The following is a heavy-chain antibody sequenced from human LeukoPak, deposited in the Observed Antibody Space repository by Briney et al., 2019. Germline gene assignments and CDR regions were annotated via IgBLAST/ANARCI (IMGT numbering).Heavy chain of an antibody. J-gene: IGHJ4*02. CDR1: GYSFTNYW. CDR3: ARTTAGYSSSWTPFDY. V-gene: IGHV5-51*01. Sequence: GESLKISCKGSGYSFTNYWIGWVRQMPGKGLEWMGIIYPGDSDTRYSPSFQGQVTISADKSISTAYLQWSSLKASDTAMYYCARTTAGYSSSWTPFDYWGQGTLVTVSS. D-gene: IGHD6-13*01. CDR2: IYPGDSDT.